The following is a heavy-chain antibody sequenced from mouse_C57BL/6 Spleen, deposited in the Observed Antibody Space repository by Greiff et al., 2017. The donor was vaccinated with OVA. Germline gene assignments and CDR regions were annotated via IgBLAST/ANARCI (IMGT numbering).Heavy chain of an antibody. V-gene: IGHV1-82*01. J-gene: IGHJ2*01. CDR2: IDPGGGDT. CDR3: ARSYYGSSYDYFDY. Sequence: VQLQQSGPELVKPGASVKLSCKASGYAFSSSWMNWVKQRPGKGLEWIGRIDPGGGDTNYDGKFKGKATLTADKSSSTAYMQLSSLTSEDSAVYFCARSYYGSSYDYFDYWGKGTTLTVSS. D-gene: IGHD1-1*01. CDR1: GYAFSSSW.